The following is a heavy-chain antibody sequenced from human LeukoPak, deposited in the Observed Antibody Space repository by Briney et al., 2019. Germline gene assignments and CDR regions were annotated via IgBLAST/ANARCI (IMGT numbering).Heavy chain of an antibody. V-gene: IGHV3-30*03. CDR2: VSHDETFT. D-gene: IGHD2-2*01. CDR3: ARDTSGTVDV. J-gene: IGHJ3*01. CDR1: GFTFSNYG. Sequence: GGSLRLSCAAFGFTFSNYGMHWVRHVPGKGLEWVAVVSHDETFTYYGDSVRGRSTISRDNSKHTLHLNMNNLRPEDTALYFCARDTSGTVDVWGQGTLVTVSS.